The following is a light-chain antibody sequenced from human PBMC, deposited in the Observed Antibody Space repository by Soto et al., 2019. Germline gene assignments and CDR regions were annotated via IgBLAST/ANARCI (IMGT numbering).Light chain of an antibody. CDR3: QQYDNLPPLFT. CDR1: QDISNY. CDR2: DAS. Sequence: DIQMTQSPSSLSASVGDRVTITCQASQDISNYLNWYQQKPGKAPKLLIYDASNLETGVPSRFSGSGSGTDFTFTISSLQLEDIATYYCQQYDNLPPLFTFGPGTKVDIK. V-gene: IGKV1-33*01. J-gene: IGKJ3*01.